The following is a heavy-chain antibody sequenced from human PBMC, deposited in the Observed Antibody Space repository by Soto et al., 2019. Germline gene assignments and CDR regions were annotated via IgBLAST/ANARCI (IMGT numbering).Heavy chain of an antibody. D-gene: IGHD6-19*01. CDR1: GFTFSSYA. CDR3: AKDRDSSGSSDY. CDR2: ISGSGGST. Sequence: PGGPLRLSCAASGFTFSSYAMSCVRQAPGKGLEWVSAISGSGGSTYYADSVKGRFTISRDNSKNTLYLQMNSLRAEDTAVYYCAKDRDSSGSSDYWGQGTLVTVSS. J-gene: IGHJ4*02. V-gene: IGHV3-23*01.